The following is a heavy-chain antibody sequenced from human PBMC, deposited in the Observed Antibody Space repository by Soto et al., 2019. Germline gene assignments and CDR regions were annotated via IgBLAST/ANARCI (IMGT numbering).Heavy chain of an antibody. D-gene: IGHD6-6*01. J-gene: IGHJ6*03. CDR1: GFTFSSYW. V-gene: IGHV3-7*01. Sequence: GGSLRLSCAASGFTFSSYWMSWVRQAPGKGLEWVANIKQDGSEKYYVDSVKGRFTISRDNAKNSLYLQMNSLRAEDTAVYYCARDEGSSTPLEEGYYYYYMDVWGKGTTVTVSS. CDR3: ARDEGSSTPLEEGYYYYYMDV. CDR2: IKQDGSEK.